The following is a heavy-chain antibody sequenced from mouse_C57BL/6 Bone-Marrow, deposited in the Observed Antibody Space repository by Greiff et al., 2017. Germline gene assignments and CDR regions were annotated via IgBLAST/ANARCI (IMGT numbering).Heavy chain of an antibody. J-gene: IGHJ1*03. CDR1: GFTFSDYG. V-gene: IGHV5-17*01. Sequence: EVKLMESGGGLVKPGGSLKLSCAASGFTFSDYGMHWVRQAPEKGLEWVAYISSGSSTIYYADTVKGRFTISRDNAKNTLFLQMTSLRSEDTAMYYCARPWSTTVSVWGTGTTVTVSS. CDR2: ISSGSSTI. D-gene: IGHD1-1*01. CDR3: ARPWSTTVSV.